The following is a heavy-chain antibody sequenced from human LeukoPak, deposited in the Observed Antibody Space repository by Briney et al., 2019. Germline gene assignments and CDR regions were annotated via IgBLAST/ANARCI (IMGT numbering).Heavy chain of an antibody. CDR1: GFTFSSYG. CDR3: TRNTYPILFDY. J-gene: IGHJ4*02. V-gene: IGHV3-30*03. Sequence: GGSLRLSCAASGFTFSSYGMHWVRQAPGKGLEGVAVISYDGSNKYYADSVKGRFTISRDNSKNTLYLQMNSLRAEDTAVYYCTRNTYPILFDYWGQGTLVTVSS. CDR2: ISYDGSNK. D-gene: IGHD1-14*01.